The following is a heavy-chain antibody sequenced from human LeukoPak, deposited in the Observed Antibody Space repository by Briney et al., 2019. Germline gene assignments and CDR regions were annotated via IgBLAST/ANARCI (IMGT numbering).Heavy chain of an antibody. CDR3: ARRGGYCSGGSCWNDY. CDR2: IYPGDSNT. V-gene: IGHV5-51*01. D-gene: IGHD2-15*01. Sequence: GESLKISCKGSGYSFTTYWIGLVRQMPGKGLEWMGIIYPGDSNTRYSPSFQGQVTISADKSISTAYLQWSSLKASDTAMYYCARRGGYCSGGSCWNDYWGQGTLVTVSS. J-gene: IGHJ4*02. CDR1: GYSFTTYW.